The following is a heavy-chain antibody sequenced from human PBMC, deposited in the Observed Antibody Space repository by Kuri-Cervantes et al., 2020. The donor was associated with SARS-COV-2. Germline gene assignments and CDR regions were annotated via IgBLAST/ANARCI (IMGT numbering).Heavy chain of an antibody. D-gene: IGHD4/OR15-4a*01. CDR2: IYTSGST. CDR1: GGSISSGSYY. Sequence: SETLSLTCTVSGGSISSGSYYWSWIRQPAGKGLEWIGRIYTSGSTNYNPSLKSRVTISVDTSKNQFSLKLSSVTAADTAVYYCARRAKHWYFDLWGRGTPVTVSS. CDR3: ARRAKHWYFDL. V-gene: IGHV4-61*02. J-gene: IGHJ2*01.